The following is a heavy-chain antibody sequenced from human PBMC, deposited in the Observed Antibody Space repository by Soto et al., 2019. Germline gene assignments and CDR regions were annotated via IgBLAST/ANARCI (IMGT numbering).Heavy chain of an antibody. J-gene: IGHJ4*02. CDR3: AKRVLRTVFGLVSTTAIYFDF. CDR2: IYWDDDK. Sequence: QITLNESGPTQVKPRETLTLTCTVSGFSLTTSGVGVGWIRQSPGKAPEWLALIYWDDDKRYSPSLKSRLTITKDTSKNQVVLTMADLDPADTATYYCAKRVLRTVFGLVSTTAIYFDFWGQGTPVAVSS. CDR1: GFSLTTSGVG. V-gene: IGHV2-5*02. D-gene: IGHD3-3*01.